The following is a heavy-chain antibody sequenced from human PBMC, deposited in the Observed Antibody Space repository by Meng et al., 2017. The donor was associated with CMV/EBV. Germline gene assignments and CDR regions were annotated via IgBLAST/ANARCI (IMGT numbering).Heavy chain of an antibody. D-gene: IGHD2-2*02. CDR2: IYTSGST. CDR3: AREIVVVPAAIDNWFDP. V-gene: IGHV4-4*07. J-gene: IGHJ5*02. CDR1: GGSISSYD. Sequence: QVHLQEAGPGLVKPSETLSLTCTVSGGSISSYDWSWIRQPAGKGLEWIGRIYTSGSTNYNPSLKSRVTMSVDTSKNQFSLKLSSVTAADTAVYYCAREIVVVPAAIDNWFDPWGQGTLVTASS.